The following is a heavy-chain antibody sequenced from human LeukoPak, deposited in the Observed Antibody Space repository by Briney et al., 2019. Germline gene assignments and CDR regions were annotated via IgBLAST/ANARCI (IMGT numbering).Heavy chain of an antibody. D-gene: IGHD2-15*01. CDR3: AKPLPPGGYYFDS. Sequence: GGSLRLSCAASGFTFSSYVMSWVRLAPGKGLEWVSGISGSGDSTSYADSVEGRFTISRDNSKNTLYLQMNSLRAEDTAVYYCAKPLPPGGYYFDSWGQGTLVTVSS. CDR2: ISGSGDST. CDR1: GFTFSSYV. J-gene: IGHJ4*02. V-gene: IGHV3-23*01.